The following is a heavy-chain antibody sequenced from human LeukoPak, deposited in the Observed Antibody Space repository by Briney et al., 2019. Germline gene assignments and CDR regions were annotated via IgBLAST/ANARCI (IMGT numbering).Heavy chain of an antibody. D-gene: IGHD6-19*01. CDR3: ARDQEQWLSNWFDP. J-gene: IGHJ5*02. V-gene: IGHV1-2*06. Sequence: GASVKVSCKTSGYTFTGYYVHWVRQAPGQGLEWMGRINPNSGDTNYAQKFQGRVTMTRDTSISTAYMELSRLRSDDTAVYYCARDQEQWLSNWFDPWGQGTLVTVSS. CDR1: GYTFTGYY. CDR2: INPNSGDT.